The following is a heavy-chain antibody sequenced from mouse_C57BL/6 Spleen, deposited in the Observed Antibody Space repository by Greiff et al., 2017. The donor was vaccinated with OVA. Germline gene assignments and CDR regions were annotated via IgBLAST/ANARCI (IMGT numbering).Heavy chain of an antibody. CDR3: ASYDYYCSSRGAYYAMDY. D-gene: IGHD1-1*01. Sequence: VQLKESGPGLVKPSQSLSLTCSVTGYSITSGYYWNWIRQFPGNKLEWMGYISYDGSNNYNPSLKNRISITRDTSKNQFFLKLNSVTTEDTATYYCASYDYYCSSRGAYYAMDYWGQGTSVTVSS. V-gene: IGHV3-6*01. J-gene: IGHJ4*01. CDR1: GYSITSGYY. CDR2: ISYDGSN.